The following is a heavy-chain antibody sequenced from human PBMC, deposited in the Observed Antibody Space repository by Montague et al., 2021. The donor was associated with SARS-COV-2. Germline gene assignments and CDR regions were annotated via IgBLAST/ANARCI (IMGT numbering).Heavy chain of an antibody. CDR3: AKSLLGVGTTGMDF. J-gene: IGHJ4*02. D-gene: IGHD1-14*01. CDR2: ISGVSTGT. Sequence: SLILSFSASGFTFSGCGMYWVRRAPGKGLEWLSSISGVSTGTYYADSVKGRFTISRDNSRDTLYLQMSSLRAEDTAIYYCAKSLLGVGTTGMDFWGQGTLVTVSS. V-gene: IGHV3-23*01. CDR1: GFTFSGCG.